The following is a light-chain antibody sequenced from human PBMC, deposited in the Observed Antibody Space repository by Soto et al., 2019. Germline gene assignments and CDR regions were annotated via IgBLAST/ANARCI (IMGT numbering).Light chain of an antibody. CDR2: AAS. CDR1: QTIMTY. CDR3: QQSYNSPKT. V-gene: IGKV1-39*01. Sequence: DIQMTQSPSSLSASVGDEVTITCRASQTIMTYLNWYQLKPGKPPRLLIYAASSLQSGVPSRFSGSGSGTDFTLTISSRQPEDFATYSCQQSYNSPKTFGQGTKVDIK. J-gene: IGKJ1*01.